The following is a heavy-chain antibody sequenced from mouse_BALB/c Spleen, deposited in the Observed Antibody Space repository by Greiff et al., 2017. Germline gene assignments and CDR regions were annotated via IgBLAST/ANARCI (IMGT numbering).Heavy chain of an antibody. CDR3: ARDYGYGYAMDY. J-gene: IGHJ4*01. D-gene: IGHD1-2*01. CDR2: ISSGSSTI. Sequence: EVQRVESGGGLVQPGGSRKLSCAASGFTFSSFGMHWVRQAPEKGLEWVAYISSGSSTIYYADTVKGRFTISRDNPKNTLFLQMTNLRSEDTAMYYCARDYGYGYAMDYWGQGTSVTVSS. CDR1: GFTFSSFG. V-gene: IGHV5-17*02.